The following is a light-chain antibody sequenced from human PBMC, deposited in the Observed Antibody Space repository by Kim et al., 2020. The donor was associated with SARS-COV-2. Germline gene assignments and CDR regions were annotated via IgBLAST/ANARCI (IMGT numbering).Light chain of an antibody. CDR1: SLRSYY. V-gene: IGLV3-19*01. J-gene: IGLJ2*01. CDR2: GKN. Sequence: SSELTQDPAVSVALGQTVRITCQGDSLRSYYATWYQQRPGQAPMLVIYGKNNRHSEIPDRFSCSSSGNTASLTITGAQAEDEADYYCCSRDTNHNVIFGG. CDR3: CSRDTNHNVI.